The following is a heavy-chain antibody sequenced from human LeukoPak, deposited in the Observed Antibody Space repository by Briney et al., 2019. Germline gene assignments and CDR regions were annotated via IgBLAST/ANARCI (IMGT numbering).Heavy chain of an antibody. Sequence: ASVKLSCKASGYTFTSYYMHWVRQAPGQGLEWMGIINPSGGSTSYAQKFQGRVTMTRDTSTSTVYMELSSLRSEDTAVYYCARDLGSHDAFDIWGQGTMVTVSS. J-gene: IGHJ3*02. CDR1: GYTFTSYY. CDR3: ARDLGSHDAFDI. V-gene: IGHV1-46*03. D-gene: IGHD3-10*01. CDR2: INPSGGST.